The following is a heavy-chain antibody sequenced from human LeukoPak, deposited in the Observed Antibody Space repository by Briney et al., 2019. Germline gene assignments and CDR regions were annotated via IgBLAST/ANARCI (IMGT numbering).Heavy chain of an antibody. D-gene: IGHD4-17*01. Sequence: SETLSLTCAVYGGSFSGYYWSWIRQPPGKGLEWIGEINHSGSTNYNPSLKSRVTISVDTSKNQFSLKLSSVTAADTAVYYCARGLISLTRTTVTTPHPLDYWGQGTLVTVSS. CDR2: INHSGST. CDR3: ARGLISLTRTTVTTPHPLDY. CDR1: GGSFSGYY. V-gene: IGHV4-34*01. J-gene: IGHJ4*02.